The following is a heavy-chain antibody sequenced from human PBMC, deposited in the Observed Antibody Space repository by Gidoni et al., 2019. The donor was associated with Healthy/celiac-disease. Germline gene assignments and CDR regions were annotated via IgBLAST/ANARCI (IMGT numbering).Heavy chain of an antibody. J-gene: IGHJ3*02. V-gene: IGHV1-2*02. Sequence: QVQLVQSGAEVKKPGASVKVSCKASGDTFTGYYMHWVRQAPGQGLEWMGWINPNSGGTNYAQKFQGRVTMTRDTSISTAYMELSRLRSDDTAVYYCATDPPGIAVAGDAFDIWGQGTMVTVSS. CDR3: ATDPPGIAVAGDAFDI. CDR1: GDTFTGYY. D-gene: IGHD6-19*01. CDR2: INPNSGGT.